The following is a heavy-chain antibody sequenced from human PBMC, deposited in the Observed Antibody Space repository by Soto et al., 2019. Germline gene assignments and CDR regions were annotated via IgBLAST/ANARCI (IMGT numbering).Heavy chain of an antibody. CDR2: FDPEDGKT. Sequence: WASVKVSCKVSGYTVNELSIHWVRQAPGKGLEWLGGFDPEDGKTIYAQTLQGRLAMTEDTSADTAYMELSSLRSEDTAVYFCAALHETHSYDIDGYSYDTFYIWGQGTMVTVSS. CDR3: AALHETHSYDIDGYSYDTFYI. D-gene: IGHD3-22*01. V-gene: IGHV1-24*01. J-gene: IGHJ3*02. CDR1: GYTVNELS.